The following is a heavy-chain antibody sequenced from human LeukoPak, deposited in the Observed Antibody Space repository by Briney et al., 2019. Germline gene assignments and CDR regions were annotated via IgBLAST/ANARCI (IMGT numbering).Heavy chain of an antibody. J-gene: IGHJ6*04. D-gene: IGHD3-3*01. CDR3: ANINRRLRFLEWLSGPVDV. Sequence: GGSLRLSCAASGFTFSSYAMNWVRQAPGKGLEWVSYISSSISSGSTIYYVDSVKGRFTISRDNAENSFYLQMHRLRAEDTAVYYCANINRRLRFLEWLSGPVDVWGKGTTVTVSS. CDR2: ISSSISSGSTI. CDR1: GFTFSSYA. V-gene: IGHV3-48*04.